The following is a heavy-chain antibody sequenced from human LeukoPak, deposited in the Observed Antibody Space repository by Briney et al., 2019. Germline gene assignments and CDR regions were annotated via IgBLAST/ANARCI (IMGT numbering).Heavy chain of an antibody. Sequence: ASVKVSCKTSGYIFSNSDINWVRQATGQGLEWMGRMNPHNGNTDYKQKFQGRVTMTRDTSTGTAYMELRSLRSEDTAVYYCADGLDYYGSGSTDYWGQGTLVTVSS. J-gene: IGHJ4*02. CDR1: GYIFSNSD. D-gene: IGHD3-10*01. CDR3: ADGLDYYGSGSTDY. CDR2: MNPHNGNT. V-gene: IGHV1-8*01.